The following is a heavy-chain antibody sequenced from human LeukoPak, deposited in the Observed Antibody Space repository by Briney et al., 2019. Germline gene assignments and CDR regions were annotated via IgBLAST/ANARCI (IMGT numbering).Heavy chain of an antibody. CDR1: GFSSSSYS. J-gene: IGHJ6*04. V-gene: IGHV3-21*01. D-gene: IGHD3-9*01. CDR3: ARDPGSFDILTGYYLDGNYYNAMDV. CDR2: ISSNNKYT. Sequence: AGGPLRLSCVVSGFSSSSYSTTWVRQAPGRGLEWVSSISSNNKYTFRAVSVKGRFTISRDNAKNSLYLHMNGLRAGDTAVYFCARDPGSFDILTGYYLDGNYYNAMDVWGKGTTVTVSS.